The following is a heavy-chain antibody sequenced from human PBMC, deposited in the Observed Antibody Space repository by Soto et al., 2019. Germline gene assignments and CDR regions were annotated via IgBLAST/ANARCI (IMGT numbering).Heavy chain of an antibody. Sequence: SETLSLTCTVSGGSISSSSYYWGWIRQPPGKGLEWIGSIYYSGSTYYNPSLKSRVTISVDTSKNQFSLKLSSVTAADTAVYYCARAYDFLLGPGRFDYWGQGTLVTVSS. CDR2: IYYSGST. D-gene: IGHD3-3*01. CDR3: ARAYDFLLGPGRFDY. CDR1: GGSISSSSYY. V-gene: IGHV4-39*01. J-gene: IGHJ4*02.